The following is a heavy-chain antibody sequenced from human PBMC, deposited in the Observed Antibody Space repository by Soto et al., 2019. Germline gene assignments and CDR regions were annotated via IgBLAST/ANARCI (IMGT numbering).Heavy chain of an antibody. D-gene: IGHD4-17*01. V-gene: IGHV1-69*13. CDR2: IIPIFGTA. Sequence: ASVKVSCKASGGNFSSYAISWVRQAPGQGLEWMGGIIPIFGTANYAQKFQGRVTITADESTGTAYKELSSLRSEDTAVYYCARFYYGGTDDYYYYGMDVWGQGTTVTVSS. J-gene: IGHJ6*02. CDR1: GGNFSSYA. CDR3: ARFYYGGTDDYYYYGMDV.